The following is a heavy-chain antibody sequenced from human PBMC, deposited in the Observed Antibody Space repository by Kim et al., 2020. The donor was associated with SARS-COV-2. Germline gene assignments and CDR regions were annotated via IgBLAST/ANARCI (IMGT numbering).Heavy chain of an antibody. CDR1: GFTFSRYA. Sequence: GGSLRLSCSASGFTFSRYAMHWVRRAPGKGLESVSVINYNGDRTFYADSVKGRFTISRDNSKDTLYLQMSSLRVEDTAVYYCVKNWNADDWGQGTLVTVSS. V-gene: IGHV3-64D*06. CDR3: VKNWNADD. J-gene: IGHJ4*02. D-gene: IGHD1-1*01. CDR2: INYNGDRT.